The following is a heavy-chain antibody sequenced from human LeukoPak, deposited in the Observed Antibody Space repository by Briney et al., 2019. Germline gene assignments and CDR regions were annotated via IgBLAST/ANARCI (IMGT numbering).Heavy chain of an antibody. D-gene: IGHD6-6*01. V-gene: IGHV3-7*01. Sequence: GGSLRLSCAASGFTITDHHMDWVRQAPGKGLEWVANIKEDGSVKYYMASVKSRFSISRDNARNSVFLQMNSLRTEDTAVYYCARIGYKSSSLDYWGQGTLVTVSS. J-gene: IGHJ4*02. CDR3: ARIGYKSSSLDY. CDR2: IKEDGSVK. CDR1: GFTITDHH.